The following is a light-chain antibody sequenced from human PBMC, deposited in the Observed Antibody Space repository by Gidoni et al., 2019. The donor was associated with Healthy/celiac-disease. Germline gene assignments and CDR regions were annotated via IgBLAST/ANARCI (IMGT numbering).Light chain of an antibody. CDR2: AAS. J-gene: IGKJ2*01. CDR1: QGISSY. CDR3: QQRNSYPRT. V-gene: IGKV1-9*01. Sequence: DIQLTPSPSFLSASVGDRVTITCRASQGISSYLAWYQQKPGKAPKLLIYAASTLQSGVPSRFSCSGSGTEFTLTLSSLQPEDFATYYCQQRNSYPRTCGQGTKLEIK.